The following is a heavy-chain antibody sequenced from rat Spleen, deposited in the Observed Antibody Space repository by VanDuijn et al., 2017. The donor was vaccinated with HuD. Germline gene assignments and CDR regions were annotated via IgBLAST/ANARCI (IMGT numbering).Heavy chain of an antibody. CDR2: INYDGRST. CDR3: VRRYYGYNYFDY. D-gene: IGHD1-9*01. Sequence: EVQLVESGGGLVQPGRSMKLSCAASGFTFSDYYMAWVRQAPKKGLEWVATINYDGRSTFYRDSVRDRFTISRDNAKSILYLQMDNLKSEDTATYYCVRRYYGYNYFDYWGQGVMVAVSS. J-gene: IGHJ2*01. V-gene: IGHV5-22*01. CDR1: GFTFSDYY.